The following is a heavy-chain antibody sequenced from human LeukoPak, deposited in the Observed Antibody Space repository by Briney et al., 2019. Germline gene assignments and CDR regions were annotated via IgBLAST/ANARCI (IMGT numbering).Heavy chain of an antibody. CDR2: ISYDGSNK. CDR1: GFTFSSYA. J-gene: IGHJ4*02. D-gene: IGHD2-15*01. V-gene: IGHV3-30-3*01. Sequence: GRSLRLSCAASGFTFSSYAMHWVRQAPGKRLEWVADISYDGSNKYYADSVKGRFTISRDNSKYTLYLQMNSLRAEDTAVYYCARDLLHVYFDYWGQGTLVTVSS. CDR3: ARDLLHVYFDY.